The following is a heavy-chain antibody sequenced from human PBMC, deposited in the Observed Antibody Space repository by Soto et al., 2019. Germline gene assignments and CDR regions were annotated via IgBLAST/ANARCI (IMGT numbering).Heavy chain of an antibody. CDR3: ARSDSGYDSPGGY. CDR1: GGTFSSYT. D-gene: IGHD5-12*01. V-gene: IGHV1-69*02. J-gene: IGHJ4*02. Sequence: QVQLVQSGAEVKKPGSSVKVSCKASGGTFSSYTISWVRQAPGQGLEWMGRIIPILGIANYAQKFQGRVTITADKSTSTAYMELSSLRSEDTAVYYCARSDSGYDSPGGYWGQGTLVTVFS. CDR2: IIPILGIA.